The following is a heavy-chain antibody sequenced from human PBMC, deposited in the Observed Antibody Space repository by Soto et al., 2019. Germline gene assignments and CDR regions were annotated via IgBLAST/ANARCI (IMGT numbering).Heavy chain of an antibody. D-gene: IGHD3-10*01. V-gene: IGHV3-23*01. CDR1: GFIFSDQA. J-gene: IGHJ5*02. CDR3: ARDAISMVRGTNNWFDP. Sequence: XECLRLSCEACGFIFSDQAMSWVRQAPGKGLEWVSAISGNGIATYYADSVKGRFTISRDNSKNTLYLQMNRLRADDTAVYYCARDAISMVRGTNNWFDPWGQGTLVTVSS. CDR2: ISGNGIAT.